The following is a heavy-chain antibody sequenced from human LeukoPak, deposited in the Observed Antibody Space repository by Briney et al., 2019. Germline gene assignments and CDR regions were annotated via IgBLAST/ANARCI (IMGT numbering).Heavy chain of an antibody. CDR2: ISYDGSNK. Sequence: PGGSLRLSCAASGFTFSSYGMHWVRQAPGKGLEWVAVISYDGSNKYYADSVKGRFTISRDNSKNTLYLQMNSLRAEDTAVYYCAKERRYSGDAFDIWGQGTMVTVSS. D-gene: IGHD5-18*01. J-gene: IGHJ3*02. CDR3: AKERRYSGDAFDI. V-gene: IGHV3-30*18. CDR1: GFTFSSYG.